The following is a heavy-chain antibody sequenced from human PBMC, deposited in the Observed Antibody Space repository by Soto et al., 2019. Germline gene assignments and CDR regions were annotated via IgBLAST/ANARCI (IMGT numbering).Heavy chain of an antibody. CDR1: GFTFSSCT. CDR2: ISPSTSHI. Sequence: EVHLVESGGGLFKTGGSLRLSCAVSGFTFSSCTMNWVRQAPGKGLEWVSSISPSTSHIYYADSVKGRFTISRDNAKNSLFLQMNSLRAEDTAVYYCSGCSGGACHQNYGMDVWGQGTTVTVSS. J-gene: IGHJ6*02. V-gene: IGHV3-21*01. CDR3: SGCSGGACHQNYGMDV. D-gene: IGHD2-15*01.